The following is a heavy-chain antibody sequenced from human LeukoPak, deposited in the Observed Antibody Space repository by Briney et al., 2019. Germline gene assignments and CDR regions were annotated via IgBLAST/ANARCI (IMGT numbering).Heavy chain of an antibody. CDR3: ARNQYDTWSRRGNFDS. CDR1: GFTFGKYW. D-gene: IGHD3-3*01. J-gene: IGHJ4*02. V-gene: IGHV3-7*03. CDR2: IKLDGSEK. Sequence: GGSLRLSCVASGFTFGKYWMSWVRQAPGKGLEWVANIKLDGSEKNYVDSVKGRFTISRDNTKNSLYLQMNSLRAEDTAVFYCARNQYDTWSRRGNFDSWGQGTLVIVSS.